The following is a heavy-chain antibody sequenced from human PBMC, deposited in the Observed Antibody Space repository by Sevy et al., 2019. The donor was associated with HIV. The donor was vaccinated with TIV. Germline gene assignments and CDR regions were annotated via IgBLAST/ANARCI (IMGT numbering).Heavy chain of an antibody. V-gene: IGHV4-39*01. CDR1: GGSISSSSYY. CDR2: IYYSGST. CDR3: ARGRITMIVEGAYYFDY. J-gene: IGHJ4*02. Sequence: SETLSLTCTVSGGSISSSSYYWGWIRQPPGKGLEWIGSIYYSGSTYYSPSLKSRVTISVDTSKNQFSLKLSSVTAADTAVYYCARGRITMIVEGAYYFDYWGQGTLVTVSS. D-gene: IGHD3-22*01.